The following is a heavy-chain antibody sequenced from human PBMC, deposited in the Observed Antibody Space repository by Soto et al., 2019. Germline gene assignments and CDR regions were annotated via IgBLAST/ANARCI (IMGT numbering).Heavy chain of an antibody. V-gene: IGHV3-15*01. Sequence: EVQLVESGGGLVKPGGSLRLSCAASGFTFSNAWMSWVRQAPGKGLAWAGRIRSKTDGGTADYPPPVRGRFTISRDDSKNTLFLQMNSLKTEHTAVYYCTTGRERVHLAAKFSFDYWGQGTLVTVSS. J-gene: IGHJ4*02. D-gene: IGHD6-25*01. CDR3: TTGRERVHLAAKFSFDY. CDR2: IRSKTDGGTA. CDR1: GFTFSNAW.